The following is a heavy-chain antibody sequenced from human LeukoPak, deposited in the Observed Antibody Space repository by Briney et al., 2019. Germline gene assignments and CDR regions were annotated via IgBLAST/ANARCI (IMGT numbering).Heavy chain of an antibody. CDR2: ISYDGSNK. V-gene: IGHV3-30*04. J-gene: IGHJ4*02. CDR3: VKDLSGRIFDY. CDR1: GFTFSSYT. Sequence: GRSLRPSCAASGFTFSSYTMHWVSHAPGKGLEWVAVISYDGSNKYYVDSVKGRFTISRDNSKNTLYLQMNSLRAEDTAVYYCVKDLSGRIFDYWGQGILVTVSS. D-gene: IGHD1-26*01.